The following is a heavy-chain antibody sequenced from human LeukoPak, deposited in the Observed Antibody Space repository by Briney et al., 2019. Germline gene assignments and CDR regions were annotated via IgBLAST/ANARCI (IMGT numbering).Heavy chain of an antibody. D-gene: IGHD6-19*01. V-gene: IGHV4-4*02. J-gene: IGHJ4*02. CDR1: GGSVSSSNW. CDR2: IYHSGST. CDR3: ARATSGYSRGWVDY. Sequence: SETLSLTCAVSGGSVSSSNWWSWVRQPPGKGLEWIGEIYHSGSTNYNPSLKSRVTISVDKSKNQFSLKLSSVTAADTAVYYCARATSGYSRGWVDYWGQGTLVTVSS.